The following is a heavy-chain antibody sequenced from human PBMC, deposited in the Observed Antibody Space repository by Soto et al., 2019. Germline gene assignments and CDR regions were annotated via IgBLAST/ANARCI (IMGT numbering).Heavy chain of an antibody. Sequence: QVQLVQSGAEVKKPGSSVKVSCKASGGTFSSYAISWVRQAPGQGLEWMGGIIPIFGTANYAQKFQGRVTITADESTSTDYMELSSLRSEDTGVYYCARRRHCSSTSCSPYYYYGMDVWGQGTTVTVSS. CDR1: GGTFSSYA. J-gene: IGHJ6*02. V-gene: IGHV1-69*01. D-gene: IGHD2-2*01. CDR3: ARRRHCSSTSCSPYYYYGMDV. CDR2: IIPIFGTA.